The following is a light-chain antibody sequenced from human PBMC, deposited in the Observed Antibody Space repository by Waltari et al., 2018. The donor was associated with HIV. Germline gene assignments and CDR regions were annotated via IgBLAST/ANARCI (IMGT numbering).Light chain of an antibody. CDR2: MSN. CDR1: SSNIGSNY. J-gene: IGLJ2*01. Sequence: QSVLTPPPSASGTPGPRVTISCSGSSSNIGSNYVYWYQQLPGTAPKLLIYMSNQRPSGVPDRFSESKSGTSASLAISGLRSEDEAEYYCAAWDDSLSATVFGGGTKLTVL. V-gene: IGLV1-47*01. CDR3: AAWDDSLSATV.